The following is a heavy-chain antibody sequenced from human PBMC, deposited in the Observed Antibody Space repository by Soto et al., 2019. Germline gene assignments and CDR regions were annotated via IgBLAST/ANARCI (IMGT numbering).Heavy chain of an antibody. CDR2: IIPIFGTA. V-gene: IGHV1-69*01. CDR3: AREGRGVAASYPRPPSFFDY. Sequence: QVQLVQSGAEVKKPGSSVKVSCKASGGTFSSYAISWVRQAPGQGLEWMGGIIPIFGTANYAQKFQGRVTINADESTSTAYMELSSLRSEDTAVYYCAREGRGVAASYPRPPSFFDYWGQGTLVTVSS. J-gene: IGHJ4*02. D-gene: IGHD2-15*01. CDR1: GGTFSSYA.